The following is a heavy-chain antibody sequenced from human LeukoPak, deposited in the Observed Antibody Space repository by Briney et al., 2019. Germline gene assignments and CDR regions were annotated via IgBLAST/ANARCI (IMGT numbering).Heavy chain of an antibody. CDR3: ARGTQGERYFDY. V-gene: IGHV4-59*01. D-gene: IGHD1-7*01. CDR1: GGSISSYY. J-gene: IGHJ4*02. Sequence: SETLSLTCTVSGGSISSYYWSWIRQPPGKGLEWIGYTYYSGSTNYNPSLKSRVTISVDTSKNQFSLKLSSVTAADTAVYYCARGTQGERYFDYWGQGTLVTVSS. CDR2: TYYSGST.